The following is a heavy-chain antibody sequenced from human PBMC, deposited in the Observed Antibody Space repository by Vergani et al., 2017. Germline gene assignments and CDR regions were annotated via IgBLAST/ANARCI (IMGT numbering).Heavy chain of an antibody. V-gene: IGHV3-30*02. D-gene: IGHD6-19*01. J-gene: IGHJ4*02. CDR1: GFTFSSYG. Sequence: QVQLVESGGGVVQPGGSLRLSCAASGFTFSSYGMHWVRQAPGKGLEWVAFIRYDGSNKYYADSVKGRFTISRDNSKNTLYLQMNSLRAEDTAVYYCASSYLAVAGPFDYWGQGTLVTVSS. CDR3: ASSYLAVAGPFDY. CDR2: IRYDGSNK.